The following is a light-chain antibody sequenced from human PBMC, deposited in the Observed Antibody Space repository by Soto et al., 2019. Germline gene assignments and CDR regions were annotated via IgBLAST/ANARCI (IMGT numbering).Light chain of an antibody. CDR3: QQRYNTPLT. CDR2: VAS. V-gene: IGKV1-39*01. Sequence: DIQMTQSPSSLSASVGDRVSITCRASQSMSTYLNWFQQKPGKAPKVLIYVASSLQSGVPSRVSGSGSGTDFTLTISSLQPEDVATYYWQQRYNTPLTFGGGNKVEIK. CDR1: QSMSTY. J-gene: IGKJ4*01.